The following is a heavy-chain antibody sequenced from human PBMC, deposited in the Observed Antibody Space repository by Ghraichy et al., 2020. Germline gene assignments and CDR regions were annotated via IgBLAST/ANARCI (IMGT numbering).Heavy chain of an antibody. V-gene: IGHV3-74*03. CDR3: VRGGASSWF. Sequence: LRLSCAASGFTFSSYWMHWVRQDPGQGLVWVSLISSDGSTTMYADSVKGRFTISRDNAKNTLYLQMNSLRVEDTAVYYCVRGGASSWFWGQGTLVTVSS. CDR1: GFTFSSYW. J-gene: IGHJ4*02. CDR2: ISSDGSTT. D-gene: IGHD6-13*01.